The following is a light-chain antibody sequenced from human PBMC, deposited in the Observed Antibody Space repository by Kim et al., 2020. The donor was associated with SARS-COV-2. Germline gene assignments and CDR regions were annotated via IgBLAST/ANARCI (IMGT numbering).Light chain of an antibody. CDR3: QQRSNWPLT. CDR2: DAS. CDR1: QSVSSS. V-gene: IGKV3-11*01. Sequence: PGERATLSCRASQSVSSSLAWYQQKPGQAPRLLIYDASSRATGIPARFSGSGSGTDFTLTISSLEPEDFAVYYCQQRSNWPLTFGGGTKVDIK. J-gene: IGKJ4*02.